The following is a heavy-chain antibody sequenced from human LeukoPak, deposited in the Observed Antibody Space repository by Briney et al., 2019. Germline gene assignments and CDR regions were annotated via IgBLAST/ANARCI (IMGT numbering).Heavy chain of an antibody. D-gene: IGHD5-12*01. CDR1: GVSMSSGSYY. CDR3: ARHTTVAYSLRWDY. J-gene: IGHJ4*02. CDR2: MFYSGTS. Sequence: SETLSLTCTVSGVSMSSGSYYWGWVRQPPGKGLEWIGSMFYSGTSYYNPSLRSRATISVDTSKNQFSLKVSSVTAADTAVHYCARHTTVAYSLRWDYWGQGTLVTVSS. V-gene: IGHV4-39*01.